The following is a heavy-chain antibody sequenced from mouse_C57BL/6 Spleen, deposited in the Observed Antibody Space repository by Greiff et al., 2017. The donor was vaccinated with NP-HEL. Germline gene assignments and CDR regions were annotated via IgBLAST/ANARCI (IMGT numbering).Heavy chain of an antibody. CDR3: ARGGSHYYGSSYGYFDV. V-gene: IGHV1-55*01. CDR1: GYTFTSYW. J-gene: IGHJ1*03. Sequence: QVQLQQSGAELVKPGASVKMSCKASGYTFTSYWITWVKQRPGQGLEWIGDIYPGSGSTNYNEKFKSKATLTVDTSSSTAYMQLSSLTSEDSAVYYCARGGSHYYGSSYGYFDVWGTGTTVTVSS. D-gene: IGHD1-1*01. CDR2: IYPGSGST.